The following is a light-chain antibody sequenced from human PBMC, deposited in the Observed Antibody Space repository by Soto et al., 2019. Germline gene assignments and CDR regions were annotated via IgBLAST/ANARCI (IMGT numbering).Light chain of an antibody. CDR3: MQALQTLRWT. J-gene: IGKJ1*01. CDR1: QSLLHSNGYNY. Sequence: DIVMTQSPLSLPVTPGEPASISCRSSQSLLHSNGYNYLDWYLQKPGQSAQLLIYLGSNRSSGVPDRFSGSGSGTDFTLKISRVEAEDVGVYYCMQALQTLRWTFGQGTKVDNK. CDR2: LGS. V-gene: IGKV2-28*01.